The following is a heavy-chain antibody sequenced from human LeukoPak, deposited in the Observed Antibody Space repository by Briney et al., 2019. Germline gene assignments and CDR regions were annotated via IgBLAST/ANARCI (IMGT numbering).Heavy chain of an antibody. Sequence: GGSLRLSCSSSEITFCRHAITLVRQAPGKGAELGSAISGSGGNTYYGDSVKGRFTISRDNSKNKVYLQMNSLGAEDTALYYCAKGGSWYRPTFFDYWGQGTLVTVSS. V-gene: IGHV3-23*01. CDR3: AKGGSWYRPTFFDY. J-gene: IGHJ4*02. D-gene: IGHD6-13*01. CDR1: EITFCRHA. CDR2: ISGSGGNT.